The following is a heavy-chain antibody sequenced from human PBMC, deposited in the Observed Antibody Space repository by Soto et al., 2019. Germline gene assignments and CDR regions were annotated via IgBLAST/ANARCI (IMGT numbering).Heavy chain of an antibody. CDR3: ARGIGYCSSINCYSSRRLRFDS. Sequence: QVQLQQWGAGLLKPSETLSLTCAVYGGSFSGYYWTWIRQSPEKGLEWIGEVNHSGTTYDNPSLKAPVTISVHTPKNQFSLKMSSVTAADTAVYYCARGIGYCSSINCYSSRRLRFDSWGQGTLVTVSS. J-gene: IGHJ4*02. V-gene: IGHV4-34*01. D-gene: IGHD2-2*01. CDR1: GGSFSGYY. CDR2: VNHSGTT.